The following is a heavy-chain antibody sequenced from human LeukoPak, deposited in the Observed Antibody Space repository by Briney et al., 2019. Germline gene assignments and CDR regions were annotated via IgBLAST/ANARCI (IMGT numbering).Heavy chain of an antibody. V-gene: IGHV4-34*01. CDR2: INHSGST. CDR3: ASVGSSSGGDLYYYGMDV. Sequence: SETLSLTCAVYGGSFSGYYWSWIRQPPGKGLEWVGEINHSGSTNYNPSLKSRVTISVEPSKNQFSLKLSSVTAADTAVYYCASVGSSSGGDLYYYGMDVWGKGTTVTVSS. CDR1: GGSFSGYY. J-gene: IGHJ6*04. D-gene: IGHD6-13*01.